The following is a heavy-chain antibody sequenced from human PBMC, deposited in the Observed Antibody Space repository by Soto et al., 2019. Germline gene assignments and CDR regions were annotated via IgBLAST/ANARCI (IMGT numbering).Heavy chain of an antibody. CDR2: IYYSGST. CDR1: GGSISSSSYY. D-gene: IGHD5-18*01. J-gene: IGHJ6*02. V-gene: IGHV4-39*01. Sequence: SETLSLTCTVSGGSISSSSYYWGWIRQPPGKGLEWIGSIYYSGSTYYNPSLKSRVTISVDTSKNQFSLKLSSVTAADTAVYYCARYEGGWLRVSYYYGMDVWGQGTTVTVSS. CDR3: ARYEGGWLRVSYYYGMDV.